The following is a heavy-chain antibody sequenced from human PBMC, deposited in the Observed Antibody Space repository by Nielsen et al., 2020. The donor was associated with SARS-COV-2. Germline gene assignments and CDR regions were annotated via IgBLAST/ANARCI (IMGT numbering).Heavy chain of an antibody. V-gene: IGHV7-4-1*02. D-gene: IGHD5-24*01. Sequence: ASVKVSCKPSGYTFTSCYMHWVRQAPGQGLEWMGWINTNTGNPTYAQGFTGRFVFSLDTSVSTAYLEISSLKAEDTAVYYCARDRGDGYNSGLDYWGQGTLVTVSS. CDR1: GYTFTSCY. CDR2: INTNTGNP. CDR3: ARDRGDGYNSGLDY. J-gene: IGHJ4*02.